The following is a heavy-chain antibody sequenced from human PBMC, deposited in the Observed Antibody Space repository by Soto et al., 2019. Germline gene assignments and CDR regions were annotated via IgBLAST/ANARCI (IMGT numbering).Heavy chain of an antibody. J-gene: IGHJ4*02. CDR3: ARETVSQLVQIPLFDY. CDR1: GFSISSYY. D-gene: IGHD6-13*01. V-gene: IGHV4-59*01. CDR2: IYYSGST. Sequence: PSETLSLTCTFSGFSISSYYWSWIRQPPGKGLEWIGYIYYSGSTNYNPSLKSRVTISVDTSKNQFSLKLSSVTAADTAVYYCARETVSQLVQIPLFDYWGQGTLVTVSS.